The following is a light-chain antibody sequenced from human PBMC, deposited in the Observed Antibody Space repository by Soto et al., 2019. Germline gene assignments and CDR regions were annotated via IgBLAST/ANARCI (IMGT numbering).Light chain of an antibody. Sequence: QSVLTQPPSASGTPGQRVTISCSGRSSNIGSNYVYWYQQLPGTAPKLLIYYNNQRPSGVPDRFSGSKSGTSASLAISGLRSEDEADYYCATWDDSLRGNVFGTGTKLTVL. V-gene: IGLV1-47*02. CDR1: SSNIGSNY. CDR3: ATWDDSLRGNV. J-gene: IGLJ1*01. CDR2: YNN.